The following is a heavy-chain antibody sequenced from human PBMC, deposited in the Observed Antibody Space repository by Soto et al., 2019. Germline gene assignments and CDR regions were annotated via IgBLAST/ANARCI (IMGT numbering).Heavy chain of an antibody. CDR1: GGTFSSYA. D-gene: IGHD6-19*01. J-gene: IGHJ4*02. CDR2: IIPIIGTA. Sequence: QVQLVQSGAEVKKPGSSVRVSCKASGGTFSSYAISWVRQAPGQGLEWMGGIIPIIGTANYAQKFQGRVTITADESTSTAYMELSSVSSEDTAVYYCARVPGRSGHDYDYWGQGTLVTVSA. V-gene: IGHV1-69*12. CDR3: ARVPGRSGHDYDY.